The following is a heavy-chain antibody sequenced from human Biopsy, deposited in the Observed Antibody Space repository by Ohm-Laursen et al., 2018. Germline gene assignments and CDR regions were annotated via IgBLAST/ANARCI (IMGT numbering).Heavy chain of an antibody. V-gene: IGHV4-59*01. CDR1: GDSISSYY. J-gene: IGHJ2*01. CDR3: ARDRGYYSDRTVPGYFDL. D-gene: IGHD3-22*01. CDR2: VYYTGST. Sequence: PSETLSLTCTVSGDSISSYYWSWIRQPPGKGLQWIGYVYYTGSTDYNPSLQSRVTISVDTSKNHFSLRLRSVTPADTAIYYCARDRGYYSDRTVPGYFDLWGCGTLVTVSS.